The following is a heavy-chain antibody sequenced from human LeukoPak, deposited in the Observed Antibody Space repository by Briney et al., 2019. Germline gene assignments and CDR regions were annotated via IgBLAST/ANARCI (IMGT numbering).Heavy chain of an antibody. V-gene: IGHV3-33*03. J-gene: IGHJ4*02. D-gene: IGHD5-24*01. CDR3: ASQGSEMGPNYFDY. CDR1: GFTFSSYG. Sequence: GGSLRLSCAASGFTFSSYGMHWVRQAPGKGLEWVAVIWYDGSNKYYADSVKGRFTISRDNAKNSLYLQMNSLRAEDTAVYYCASQGSEMGPNYFDYWGQGTLVTASS. CDR2: IWYDGSNK.